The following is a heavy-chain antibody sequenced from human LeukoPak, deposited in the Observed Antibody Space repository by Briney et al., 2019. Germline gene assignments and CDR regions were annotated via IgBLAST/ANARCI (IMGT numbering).Heavy chain of an antibody. CDR2: IYTSGST. Sequence: SETLSLTCTVSGGSISSYYWSWIRQPPGKGLEWIGYIYTSGSTNYNPSLKSRVTISVDTSKNQFSLELSSVTAADTAVYYCARVTSPFYDSSGYYYDYWGQGTLVTVSS. V-gene: IGHV4-4*09. CDR3: ARVTSPFYDSSGYYYDY. D-gene: IGHD3-22*01. CDR1: GGSISSYY. J-gene: IGHJ4*02.